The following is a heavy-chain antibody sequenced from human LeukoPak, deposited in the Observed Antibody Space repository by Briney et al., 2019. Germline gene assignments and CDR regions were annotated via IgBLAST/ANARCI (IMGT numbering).Heavy chain of an antibody. D-gene: IGHD5-24*01. Sequence: SVKVSFKASGGTFSSYAISWVRQAPGQGLEWMGGIIPIFGTANYAQKFQGRGTITADKTTSTAYMELSSLSSEDTAVYYCARDLEMATISHAFDIWGQGTMVTVSS. CDR1: GGTFSSYA. V-gene: IGHV1-69*06. CDR2: IIPIFGTA. J-gene: IGHJ3*02. CDR3: ARDLEMATISHAFDI.